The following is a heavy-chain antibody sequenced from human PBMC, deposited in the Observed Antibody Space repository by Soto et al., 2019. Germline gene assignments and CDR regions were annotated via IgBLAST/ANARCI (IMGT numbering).Heavy chain of an antibody. CDR1: GESFTGYF. Sequence: QVQLQQWGAGLLKPSETLSLTCSVYGESFTGYFWTWIRQSPGKGLEWIGEIDHRGSSTYSPSLMRRVTMSVDTSKSQFSLKLTSVTAADAGVYYCARGNWQQMAMRYGTDVWGQGTTVTVSS. D-gene: IGHD6-13*01. V-gene: IGHV4-34*01. CDR2: IDHRGSS. J-gene: IGHJ6*02. CDR3: ARGNWQQMAMRYGTDV.